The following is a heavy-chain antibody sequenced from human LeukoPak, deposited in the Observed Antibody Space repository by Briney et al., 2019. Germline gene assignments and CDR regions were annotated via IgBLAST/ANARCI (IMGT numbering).Heavy chain of an antibody. D-gene: IGHD1-26*01. J-gene: IGHJ6*03. V-gene: IGHV3-9*03. CDR2: ISWDSGTI. CDR3: AKVKSPRNYYYYMDV. CDR1: GFTFDEYA. Sequence: SLRLSCAASGFTFDEYAMHWVRQAPGKGLEWVSGISWDSGTIAYADSVKGRFTISRDNAKNSLYLQMNSLRTEDMALYYCAKVKSPRNYYYYMDVWGKGTTVTVSS.